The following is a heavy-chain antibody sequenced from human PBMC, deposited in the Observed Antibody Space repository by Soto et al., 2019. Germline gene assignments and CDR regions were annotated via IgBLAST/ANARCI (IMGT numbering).Heavy chain of an antibody. Sequence: ASVKVSCKASGGTFSSYAISWVRQAPGQGLEWMGGIIPIFGTANYAQKFQGRVTITADESTSTAYMELSSLRSEDTAVYYCARATVLRFLEWNQKIHYYGMDVWGQGTTVTVSS. CDR1: GGTFSSYA. CDR2: IIPIFGTA. J-gene: IGHJ6*02. CDR3: ARATVLRFLEWNQKIHYYGMDV. D-gene: IGHD3-3*01. V-gene: IGHV1-69*13.